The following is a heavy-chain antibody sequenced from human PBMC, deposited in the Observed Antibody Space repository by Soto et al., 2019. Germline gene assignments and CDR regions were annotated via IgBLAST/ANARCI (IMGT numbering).Heavy chain of an antibody. Sequence: QLQLQESGSGLVKPSQTLSLTCAVSGGSISSGGYSWSWIRQPPGKGLEWIGDIYHSGSTYYNPSLKMRVTISVDRDQNQFSRKLSSVTAADTAGYYCARGAPVVIDYWGQGTLVTVSS. J-gene: IGHJ4*02. CDR3: ARGAPVVIDY. CDR2: IYHSGST. CDR1: GGSISSGGYS. V-gene: IGHV4-30-2*01. D-gene: IGHD3-22*01.